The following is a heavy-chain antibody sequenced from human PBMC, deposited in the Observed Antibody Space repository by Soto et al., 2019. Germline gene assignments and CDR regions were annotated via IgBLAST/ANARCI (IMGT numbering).Heavy chain of an antibody. CDR1: GFTFRRYW. J-gene: IGHJ4*02. V-gene: IGHV3-7*04. CDR2: IKEDGSEK. Sequence: EVQLVESGGDLVQPGGSLRLSCAASGFTFRRYWMSWVRQAPGKGLEWLANIKEDGSEKYYVDSVKGRFTISRDNAKNALYLQVNGLRAEDTAVYYCARGAGIGDYWGQGTLVTVSS. D-gene: IGHD3-16*01. CDR3: ARGAGIGDY.